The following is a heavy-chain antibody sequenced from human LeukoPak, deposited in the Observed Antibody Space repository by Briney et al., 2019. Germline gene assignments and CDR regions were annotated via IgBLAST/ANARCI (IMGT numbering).Heavy chain of an antibody. D-gene: IGHD2-15*01. V-gene: IGHV3-74*01. J-gene: IGHJ4*02. CDR3: ACYGIAPPY. Sequence: GGSLRLSCAASGFTFSSYWMHWVRQAPGKGLVWTSHINNDESSTSYADSVRGRFTISRDNAKNTLYLQMNSLRTEDTAVYYCACYGIAPPYWGQGTLVTVSS. CDR2: INNDESST. CDR1: GFTFSSYW.